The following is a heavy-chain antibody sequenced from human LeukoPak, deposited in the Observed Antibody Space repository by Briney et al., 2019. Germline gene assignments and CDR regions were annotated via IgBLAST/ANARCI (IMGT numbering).Heavy chain of an antibody. J-gene: IGHJ4*02. V-gene: IGHV3-30*18. D-gene: IGHD3-10*01. CDR1: GFTFSSYG. CDR2: ISYDGSNK. CDR3: AKGRERMVREPEFDY. Sequence: GGSLRLSCAASGFTFSSYGMHWVRQAPGKGLEWVAVISYDGSNKYYADSVKGRFTISRDNSKNTLYLQMNSLRAEDTAVYYCAKGRERMVREPEFDYWGQGTLVTVSS.